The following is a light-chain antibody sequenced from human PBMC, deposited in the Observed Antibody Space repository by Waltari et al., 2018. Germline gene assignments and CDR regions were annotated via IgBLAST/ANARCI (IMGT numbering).Light chain of an antibody. CDR3: QTGGHGTWV. V-gene: IGLV4-69*01. CDR2: VNSDGSH. CDR1: SGHSSNV. Sequence: QLVLTQSPSVSASPGASVKLTCTLSSGHSSNVIAWLPQQPEKGPRYLMKVNSDGSHSKGDEIPDRFSGSSSGAERYLTISSVQPEDEADYYCQTGGHGTWVFGGGTKLTVL. J-gene: IGLJ3*02.